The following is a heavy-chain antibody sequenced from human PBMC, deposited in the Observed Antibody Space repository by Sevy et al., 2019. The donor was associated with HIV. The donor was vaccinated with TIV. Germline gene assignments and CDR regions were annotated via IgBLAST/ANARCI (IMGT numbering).Heavy chain of an antibody. J-gene: IGHJ6*02. CDR2: ISGSGGST. Sequence: GGSLRLSCAASGFTFSSYAMSWVRQAPGKGLEWVSAISGSGGSTYYADSVKGRFPISRDNSKNTLYLQMNSLRAEDTAVYYCAKDWDIVVVPAAKAAGYYYYGMDVWGQGTTVTVSS. D-gene: IGHD2-2*01. V-gene: IGHV3-23*01. CDR3: AKDWDIVVVPAAKAAGYYYYGMDV. CDR1: GFTFSSYA.